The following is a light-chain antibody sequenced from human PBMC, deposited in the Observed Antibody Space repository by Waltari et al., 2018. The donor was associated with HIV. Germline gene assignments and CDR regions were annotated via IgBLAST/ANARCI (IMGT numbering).Light chain of an antibody. CDR2: TAS. V-gene: IGKV1-5*03. Sequence: DIQMTQSPSTLSASVADRVTITCRASQSISSWLAWYQQKPGKATKLLIYTASSLESGVASTFGGSGAGTEFTLTISILQPDDVATYYCQQYKSDLYTFGQGTKLEIK. CDR1: QSISSW. CDR3: QQYKSDLYT. J-gene: IGKJ2*01.